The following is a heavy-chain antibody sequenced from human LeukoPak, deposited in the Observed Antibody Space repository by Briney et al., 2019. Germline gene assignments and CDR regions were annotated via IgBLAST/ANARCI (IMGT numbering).Heavy chain of an antibody. D-gene: IGHD3-10*01. CDR3: ARRGWFGPPVV. V-gene: IGHV4-34*01. Sequence: PSETLSLTCAVYSGSLSGYYWSWIRQPPGKGLEWIGEINHSGSTNYTPSLRSRVTISVDTSKNQFSLKLSTVTAADTAVYYCARRGWFGPPVVWGQGTTATVSS. J-gene: IGHJ6*02. CDR1: SGSLSGYY. CDR2: INHSGST.